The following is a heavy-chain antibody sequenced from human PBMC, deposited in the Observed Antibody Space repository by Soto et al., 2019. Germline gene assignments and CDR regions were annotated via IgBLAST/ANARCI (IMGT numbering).Heavy chain of an antibody. CDR1: GGTFSSSG. CDR3: ARWPQPRYTADPYAVDV. D-gene: IGHD3-16*02. V-gene: IGHV1-69*11. Sequence: QVHLVQSGTEVKKPGSSVKVSCKAPGGTFSSSGFSWVRQAPGQGLEWMGMIVPSLDTTNYAQKFQARVTITADEVTSTAYMELRSLRSEDTAVYYCARWPQPRYTADPYAVDVWGQGTRVIVSS. CDR2: IVPSLDTT. J-gene: IGHJ6*02.